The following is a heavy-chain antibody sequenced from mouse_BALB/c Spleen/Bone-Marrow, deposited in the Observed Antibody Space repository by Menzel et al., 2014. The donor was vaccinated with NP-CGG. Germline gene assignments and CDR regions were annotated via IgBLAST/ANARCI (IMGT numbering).Heavy chain of an antibody. D-gene: IGHD2-4*01. CDR2: ISSGSSTI. J-gene: IGHJ3*01. CDR1: GFTFSSFG. CDR3: ARGYDYGFAY. V-gene: IGHV5-17*02. Sequence: DVMLVESGGGLVQPGGSRKLSCAASGFTFSSFGMHWVRQAPEKGLEWVAYISSGSSTIYYADTVKGRFTISRDNPKNTLFLQMTSLRSEDTAMYYCARGYDYGFAYRGQGTLVTVSA.